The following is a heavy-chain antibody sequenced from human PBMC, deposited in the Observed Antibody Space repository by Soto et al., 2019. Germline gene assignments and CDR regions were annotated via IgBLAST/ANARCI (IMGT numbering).Heavy chain of an antibody. CDR2: IIPNFGTA. CDR3: SRHVPAAGYYYGMGV. Sequence: QVQLVQSGAEVKKPGSSVKISCKASGGTFSSYAICWVRQAPGQELEWMGGIIPNFGTATYAQKFQGRVTITAAGSTSTAYMERSSRRSEDTAVYYWSRHVPAAGYYYGMGVWGQETTVTVSS. J-gene: IGHJ6*02. V-gene: IGHV1-69*12. CDR1: GGTFSSYA. D-gene: IGHD2-2*01.